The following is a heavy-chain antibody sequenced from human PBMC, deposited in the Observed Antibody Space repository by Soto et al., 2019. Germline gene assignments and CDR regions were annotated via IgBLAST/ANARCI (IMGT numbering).Heavy chain of an antibody. CDR3: ARGYCSGGNSSGGMDV. J-gene: IGHJ6*02. CDR2: IYYNGYT. V-gene: IGHV4-31*03. CDR1: GGSISSSDYY. Sequence: SETLSLTCNVSGGSISSSDYYWSWIRQHPGMRLEWIGYIYYNGYTYYNPPLKSRVSISADTSKNQFSLKLSSVTAADTAVYYCARGYCSGGNSSGGMDVWGQGTTVTVSS. D-gene: IGHD2-15*01.